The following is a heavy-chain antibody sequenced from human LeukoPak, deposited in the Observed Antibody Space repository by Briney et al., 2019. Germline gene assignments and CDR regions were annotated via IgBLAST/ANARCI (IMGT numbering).Heavy chain of an antibody. D-gene: IGHD4-23*01. CDR3: ARGDYKLRWYPRAFDI. J-gene: IGHJ3*02. V-gene: IGHV4-34*01. CDR2: INHSRST. CDR1: GGSFSGYY. Sequence: SETLSLTCAVYGGSFSGYYWSWIRQPPGKGLEWIGEINHSRSTNYNPSLKSRVTISVDTSKNQFSLKLSSVTAADTAVYYCARGDYKLRWYPRAFDIWGRGTMVTVSS.